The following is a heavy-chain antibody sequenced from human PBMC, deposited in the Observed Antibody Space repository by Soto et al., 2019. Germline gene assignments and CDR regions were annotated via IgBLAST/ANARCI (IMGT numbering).Heavy chain of an antibody. CDR1: GYTFTNYD. J-gene: IGHJ4*02. V-gene: IGHV1-8*01. Sequence: QVQLVQSGAEVKKPGASVKVSCKASGYTFTNYDINWVRHATGQGLEWMGWMNPNSGNTGSAQKFQGRVTMTRDTSINAAYMDLSSLRSDVTAVYYCVRLPDNVDVLTGRSGYNVYWGQGTLVTVSS. D-gene: IGHD3-9*01. CDR2: MNPNSGNT. CDR3: VRLPDNVDVLTGRSGYNVY.